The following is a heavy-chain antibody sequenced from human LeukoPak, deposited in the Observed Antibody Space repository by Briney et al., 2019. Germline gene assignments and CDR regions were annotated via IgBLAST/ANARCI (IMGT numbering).Heavy chain of an antibody. CDR3: AKVRGLAAGSESFDY. V-gene: IGHV3-30*02. J-gene: IGHJ4*02. CDR1: GFTFHNYG. Sequence: GGSLRLSCAASGFTFHNYGIHWVRQAPGKGLEWVTSIRYDGSDEYYADSVKGRFTISRDNSKSTLYLQMNSLRPEDTAMYYCAKVRGLAAGSESFDYWGQGTLVTVSS. D-gene: IGHD6-13*01. CDR2: IRYDGSDE.